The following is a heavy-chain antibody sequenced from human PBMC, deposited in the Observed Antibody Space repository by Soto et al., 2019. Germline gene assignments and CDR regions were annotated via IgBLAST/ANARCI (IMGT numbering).Heavy chain of an antibody. J-gene: IGHJ4*02. V-gene: IGHV4-39*01. D-gene: IGHD3-3*01. CDR2: IYYIGST. Sequence: PSETLSLTFTISGCSISSSSFYWGWIRQPPGKGLEWIGSIYYIGSTYYNPSLKSRVTISVDTSKNQYSLKLSSVTDANTAVYYCARRYYDFWSGYNNFDYWGKGTLVTVSS. CDR1: GCSISSSSFY. CDR3: ARRYYDFWSGYNNFDY.